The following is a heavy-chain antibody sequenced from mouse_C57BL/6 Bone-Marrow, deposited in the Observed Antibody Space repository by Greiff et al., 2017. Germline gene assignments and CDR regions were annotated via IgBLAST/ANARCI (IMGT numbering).Heavy chain of an antibody. D-gene: IGHD1-1*01. CDR1: GYTFTSYD. V-gene: IGHV1-85*01. J-gene: IGHJ1*03. CDR2: IYPRDGST. CDR3: ASLGVDGSSGDWSFDV. Sequence: VQLQQSGPELVKPGASVKLSCKASGYTFTSYDINWVKQRPGKGLEWIGWIYPRDGSTKYNEKFKGKATLTVDTSSSTAYMELHSLTSEDSAVYFCASLGVDGSSGDWSFDVWGTGTTVTVSS.